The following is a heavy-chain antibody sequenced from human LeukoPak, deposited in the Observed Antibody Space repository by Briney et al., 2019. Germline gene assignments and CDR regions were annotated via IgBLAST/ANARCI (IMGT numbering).Heavy chain of an antibody. D-gene: IGHD1-14*01. J-gene: IGHJ6*03. CDR1: GGSFSGYY. Sequence: NPSETLSLTCAVYGGSFSGYYWSWIRQPPGKGLEWIGEINHSGSTNYNPSLKSRGTISVDTSRNQFSLNLNSVTAADTTVYYCARFPGGAEYRHYYYMDVWGKGTTVTVSS. V-gene: IGHV4-34*01. CDR2: INHSGST. CDR3: ARFPGGAEYRHYYYMDV.